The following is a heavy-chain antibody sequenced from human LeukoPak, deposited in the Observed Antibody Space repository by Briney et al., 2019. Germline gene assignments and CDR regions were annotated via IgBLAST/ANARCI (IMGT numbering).Heavy chain of an antibody. D-gene: IGHD3-3*01. J-gene: IGHJ6*03. V-gene: IGHV3-23*01. CDR1: GYTFSHSA. CDR2: IRGSGSDT. CDR3: AKTSLSDPSGHYYYMDV. Sequence: GGALRLSCAPSGYTFSHSAMSWVRQAPGEGREGSSPIRGSGSDTNYADSVSGRLIISRDNSHNTVSLLLNNLRIEDTALYYCAKTSLSDPSGHYYYMDVWGEGTTVTVSS.